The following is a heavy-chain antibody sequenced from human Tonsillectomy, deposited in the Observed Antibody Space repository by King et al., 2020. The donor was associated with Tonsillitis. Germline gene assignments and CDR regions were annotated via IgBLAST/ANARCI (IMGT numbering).Heavy chain of an antibody. V-gene: IGHV3-48*01. CDR1: KFSFTTCS. D-gene: IGHD3-22*01. J-gene: IGHJ4*02. Sequence: QLVQSGGGLVQPGGSLRLSCAASKFSFTTCSMNWFRQAPGKGLEWLSYINSDSSSIYYADSVKGRFTMSRDNAKNSLYLQMNSLRAEDTAVYYCVREWYYDSSGYYGDYWGQGTLVTVSS. CDR3: VREWYYDSSGYYGDY. CDR2: INSDSSSI.